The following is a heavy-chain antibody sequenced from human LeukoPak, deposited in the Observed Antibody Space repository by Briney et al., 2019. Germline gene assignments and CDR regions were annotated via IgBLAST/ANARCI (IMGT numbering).Heavy chain of an antibody. CDR3: ALLEAAAGTDY. CDR2: IIPILGIA. D-gene: IGHD6-13*01. CDR1: GGTFGSYA. J-gene: IGHJ4*02. V-gene: IGHV1-69*04. Sequence: ASVKVSYKASGGTFGSYAISWVRQAPGQGLEWMGRIIPILGIANYAQKFQGRVTITADKSTSTAYMELSSLRSEDTAVYYCALLEAAAGTDYWGQGTLVTVSS.